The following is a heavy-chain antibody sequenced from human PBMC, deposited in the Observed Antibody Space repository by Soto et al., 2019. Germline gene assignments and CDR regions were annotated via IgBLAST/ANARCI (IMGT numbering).Heavy chain of an antibody. D-gene: IGHD6-19*01. Sequence: SVKVSCKASGYTFTSYYMHWVRQAPGQGLEWMGGIIPIFGTANYAQKFQGRVTITADESTSTAYMELSSLRSEDTAVYYCARGSIALSGTEWFDPWGQGPLVT. CDR3: ARGSIALSGTEWFDP. CDR2: IIPIFGTA. CDR1: GYTFTSYY. V-gene: IGHV1-69*13. J-gene: IGHJ5*02.